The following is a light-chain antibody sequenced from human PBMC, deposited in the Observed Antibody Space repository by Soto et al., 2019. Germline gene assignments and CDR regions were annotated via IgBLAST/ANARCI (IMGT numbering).Light chain of an antibody. CDR3: QQYYGTPFT. CDR2: LAS. Sequence: DIVMTQSPDSLAVSLGERATINCKSSQSVLYSSNTKNSLAWYQQKPGQPPKLLIYLASTRESGVPDRFSGSGSGTDFTLTISSLQAADVAVYYCQQYYGTPFTFGPGTKVDIK. V-gene: IGKV4-1*01. CDR1: QSVLYSSNTKNS. J-gene: IGKJ3*01.